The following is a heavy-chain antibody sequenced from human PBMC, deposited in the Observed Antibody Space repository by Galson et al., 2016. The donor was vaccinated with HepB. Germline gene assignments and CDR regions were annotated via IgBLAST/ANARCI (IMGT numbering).Heavy chain of an antibody. CDR2: ISNSGDYT. Sequence: SLRLSCAASGFIFSRYAMSWVRQAPGKGLEWVSAISNSGDYTYYADSVKGRFTISRDNSKNTLYLQMNSLRAEDTAVYYCAKDLGDRMVTVYYYMDAWGKGTTVTVSS. V-gene: IGHV3-23*01. CDR1: GFIFSRYA. CDR3: AKDLGDRMVTVYYYMDA. D-gene: IGHD4-23*01. J-gene: IGHJ6*03.